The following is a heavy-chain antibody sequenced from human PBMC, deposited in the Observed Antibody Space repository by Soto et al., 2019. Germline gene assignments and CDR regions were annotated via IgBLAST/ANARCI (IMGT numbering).Heavy chain of an antibody. D-gene: IGHD3-16*01. CDR1: GDSISSGGYY. Sequence: QVQLQQSGPGLVKPSQTLSLTCTVSGDSISSGGYYWTWVRQRPGKGLEWIGYIRYSESTYYNPSLKSRVIGSIDTAKNQVPRRLSSVTAADTAVYFCTRGAWGYAFDVWGQGTMVTVSS. CDR3: TRGAWGYAFDV. V-gene: IGHV4-31*03. J-gene: IGHJ3*01. CDR2: IRYSEST.